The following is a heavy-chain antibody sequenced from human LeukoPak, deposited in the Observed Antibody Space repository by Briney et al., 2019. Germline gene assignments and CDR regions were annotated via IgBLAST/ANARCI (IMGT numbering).Heavy chain of an antibody. D-gene: IGHD3-9*01. Sequence: GGSLRLSCAASGFTFSSYEMNWVRQAPGKGLKWVSYISTSGSAIHYADSVKGRFTISRDNAKNSLYLQMNSLRAEDTAVYYCARVGPILTSHYDYWGQGTLVTVSS. CDR3: ARVGPILTSHYDY. V-gene: IGHV3-48*03. CDR2: ISTSGSAI. CDR1: GFTFSSYE. J-gene: IGHJ4*02.